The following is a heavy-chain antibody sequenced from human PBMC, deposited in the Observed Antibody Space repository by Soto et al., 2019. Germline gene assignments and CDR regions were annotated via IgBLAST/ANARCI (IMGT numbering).Heavy chain of an antibody. CDR3: AQAEVTVVTPYYFDY. CDR1: GFTFSSYG. J-gene: IGHJ4*02. CDR2: ISYDGSNK. Sequence: QVQLVESGGGVVQPGRSLRLSCAASGFTFSSYGMHWLSQAPGKGLEWVAVISYDGSNKYYADSVKGRFTISRDNSKNTLYLQMNSLRAEDTAVYYCAQAEVTVVTPYYFDYWGQGTLVTVSS. V-gene: IGHV3-30*18. D-gene: IGHD2-21*02.